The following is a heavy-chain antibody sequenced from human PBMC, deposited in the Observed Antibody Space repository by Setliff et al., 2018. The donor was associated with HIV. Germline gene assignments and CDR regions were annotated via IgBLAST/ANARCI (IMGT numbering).Heavy chain of an antibody. CDR1: GFTFSDYY. D-gene: IGHD1-20*01. V-gene: IGHV3-11*04. Sequence: GGSLRLSCAASGFTFSDYYMSWIRQAPGKGLEWVSYISSSGSTTYYADSVKGRFTISRDNAMNSLYLQMHSLRAEDTAVYFCAKDLTVPTITGTPPSYWGHGTLVTVSS. CDR2: ISSSGSTT. J-gene: IGHJ4*01. CDR3: AKDLTVPTITGTPPSY.